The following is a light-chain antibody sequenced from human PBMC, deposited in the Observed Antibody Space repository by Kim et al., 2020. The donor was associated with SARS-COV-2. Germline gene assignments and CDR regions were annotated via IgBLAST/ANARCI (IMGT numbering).Light chain of an antibody. CDR1: QSVSSSY. Sequence: EIVLTQSPGTVSLSPGERATLSCRASQSVSSSYLAWYQQKAGQAPRLLIYGASSRVTGIPDRFSGSGSGTDFILTISRLEPEDFAVYYCQQYDSSPITFGQGTRLEIK. CDR2: GAS. CDR3: QQYDSSPIT. V-gene: IGKV3-20*01. J-gene: IGKJ5*01.